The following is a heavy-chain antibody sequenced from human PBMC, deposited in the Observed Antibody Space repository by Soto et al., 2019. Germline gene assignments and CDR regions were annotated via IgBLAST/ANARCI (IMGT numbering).Heavy chain of an antibody. D-gene: IGHD5-12*01. J-gene: IGHJ4*02. CDR3: AKGLVATDRGLFDY. CDR1: GFTFDDYA. Sequence: EVQLVESGGGVVQPGRSLRLSCAASGFTFDDYAMHWVRQAPGKGLEWVSGVSWNGGSIGYADSVKGRFTISRDNAKNSLYLQMTSLGAEDTALYYCAKGLVATDRGLFDYWGQGTLVTVSS. V-gene: IGHV3-9*01. CDR2: VSWNGGSI.